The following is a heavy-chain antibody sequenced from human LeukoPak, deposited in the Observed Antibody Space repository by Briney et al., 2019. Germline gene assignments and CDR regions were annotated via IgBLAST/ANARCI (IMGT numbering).Heavy chain of an antibody. V-gene: IGHV3-7*01. CDR2: IKQDGSGK. J-gene: IGHJ4*02. CDR3: ARDRGSYCSGGSCHFFDY. D-gene: IGHD2-15*01. CDR1: GFTFRSYW. Sequence: GGSLRLSCATSGFTFRSYWMSWVRQAPGKGLEWVANIKQDGSGKYYLDSVKGRFTISRDNAKNSLYLQMNSLRAEDTAVYYCARDRGSYCSGGSCHFFDYWGQGTLVTVSS.